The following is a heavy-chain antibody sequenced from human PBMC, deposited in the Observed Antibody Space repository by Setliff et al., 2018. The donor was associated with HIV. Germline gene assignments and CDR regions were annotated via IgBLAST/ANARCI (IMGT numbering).Heavy chain of an antibody. CDR2: IYPTGTT. J-gene: IGHJ4*02. CDR3: ARDFKSGYVDY. D-gene: IGHD3-10*01. V-gene: IGHV4-4*07. Sequence: SETLSLTCIVSGDSMNGYYWSWIRQSAAKGLEWIGRIYPTGTTNYSPSLKSRLTMSIDTSNNHFSLKLKSVTAADTAVYYCARDFKSGYVDYLGQGIPVTVSS. CDR1: GDSMNGYY.